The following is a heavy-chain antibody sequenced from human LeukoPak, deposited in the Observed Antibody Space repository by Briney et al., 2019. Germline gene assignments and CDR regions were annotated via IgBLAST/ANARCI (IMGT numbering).Heavy chain of an antibody. J-gene: IGHJ4*02. CDR1: GGFFSGYY. CDR3: ARIGYSSSWYDY. V-gene: IGHV4-34*01. CDR2: INHSGST. Sequence: SETLSLTCAVYGGFFSGYYWSWIRQPPGKGLEWIGEINHSGSTNYNPSLKSRVTISVDTSKNQFSLKLSSVTAADTAVYHCARIGYSSSWYDYWGQGTLVTVSS. D-gene: IGHD6-13*01.